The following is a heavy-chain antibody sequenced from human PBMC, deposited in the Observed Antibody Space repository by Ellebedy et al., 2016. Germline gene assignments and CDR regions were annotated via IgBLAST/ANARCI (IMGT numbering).Heavy chain of an antibody. J-gene: IGHJ4*02. CDR3: ARGLWTRVKSGYSSSWLDY. V-gene: IGHV1-2*02. CDR1: GYTFTGYY. D-gene: IGHD6-13*01. Sequence: ASVKVSCXASGYTFTGYYMHWVRQAPGQGLEWMGWINPNSGGTNYAQKFQGRVTMTRDTSISTAYMELSRLRSDDTAVYYCARGLWTRVKSGYSSSWLDYWGQGTLVTVSS. CDR2: INPNSGGT.